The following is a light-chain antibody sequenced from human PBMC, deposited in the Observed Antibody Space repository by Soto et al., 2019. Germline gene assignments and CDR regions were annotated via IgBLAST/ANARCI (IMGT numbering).Light chain of an antibody. V-gene: IGKV3-15*01. CDR3: QQYNNWPRT. CDR1: QSVSSN. J-gene: IGKJ1*01. CDR2: GAS. Sequence: EIVMTQSPATLSVSPGERATLSCGASQSVSSNLAWYQQKPGQAPRLLIYGASTSATGIPARFSGSGSGTEFTLTISSLQSEDFAVYYCQQYNNWPRTFGQGTKVDSK.